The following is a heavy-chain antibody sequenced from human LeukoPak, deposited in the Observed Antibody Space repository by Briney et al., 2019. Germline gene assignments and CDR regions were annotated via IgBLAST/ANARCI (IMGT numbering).Heavy chain of an antibody. Sequence: PSETLSLTCAIYGGSFSSYYWSWIRQPAGKGLEWIGRIYTSGTTHYNPSLKSRVTMSVDTSKNQFSLKLSSVTAADTAVYYCARRSWYYYGSGAYMDVWGKGTTVTISS. D-gene: IGHD3-10*01. CDR1: GGSFSSYY. J-gene: IGHJ6*03. CDR2: IYTSGTT. V-gene: IGHV4-59*10. CDR3: ARRSWYYYGSGAYMDV.